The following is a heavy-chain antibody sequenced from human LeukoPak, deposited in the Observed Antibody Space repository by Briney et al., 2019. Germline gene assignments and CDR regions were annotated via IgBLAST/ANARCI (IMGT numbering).Heavy chain of an antibody. Sequence: GGSLRLSCAASGFTFSGYAMSWVRQAPGKGLEWVSAISGSGDSTYYADSVKGRFTISRDNSKNTLYLRMNSLRAEDTAVYYCAKDRPVRYFDWLSPGGYFDYWGQGTLVTVSS. CDR2: ISGSGDST. V-gene: IGHV3-23*01. CDR1: GFTFSGYA. J-gene: IGHJ4*02. CDR3: AKDRPVRYFDWLSPGGYFDY. D-gene: IGHD3-9*01.